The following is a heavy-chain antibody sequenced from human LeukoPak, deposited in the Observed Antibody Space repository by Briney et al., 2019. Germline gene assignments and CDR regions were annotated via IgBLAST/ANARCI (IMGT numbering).Heavy chain of an antibody. Sequence: GESLKISCEGSGYSFTTYWIGWVRQMPGKGLEWMGIIYPGDSNTRYSPSFQGQVTISADKSISTAYLQWSSLKASDTAMYYCARRRAVAGRYYFDYWGQGTLVNVSS. CDR3: ARRRAVAGRYYFDY. CDR1: GYSFTTYW. V-gene: IGHV5-51*01. J-gene: IGHJ4*02. CDR2: IYPGDSNT. D-gene: IGHD6-19*01.